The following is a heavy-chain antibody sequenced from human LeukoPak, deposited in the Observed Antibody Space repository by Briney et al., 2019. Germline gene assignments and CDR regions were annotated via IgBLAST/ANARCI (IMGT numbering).Heavy chain of an antibody. J-gene: IGHJ3*02. V-gene: IGHV1-18*01. Sequence: GASGKVSCKAAGYTFTSYGIGWVRRAPGQGLEWMGWISAYNGNTNYAQRLQGRVTMPTDTSTSTAYIALTSLKSDHTPVYYCASLKNYYDSSGYLVTDAFDIWGQGTMVTVSS. CDR3: ASLKNYYDSSGYLVTDAFDI. D-gene: IGHD3-22*01. CDR2: ISAYNGNT. CDR1: GYTFTSYG.